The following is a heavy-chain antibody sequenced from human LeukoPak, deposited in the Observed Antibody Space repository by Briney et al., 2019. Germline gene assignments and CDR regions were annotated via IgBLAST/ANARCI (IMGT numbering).Heavy chain of an antibody. CDR3: ARQVEMATISAFHI. CDR1: GYFFTTYW. CDR2: IYPGDSDN. V-gene: IGHV5-51*01. J-gene: IGHJ3*02. D-gene: IGHD5-12*01. Sequence: GESLKISCKASGYFFTTYWIGWVRQMPGKGLEWMGIIYPGDSDNRYSPSLRGQVTMSVDKSTSTAYLQWNSLKASDTAMYYCARQVEMATISAFHIWGQGTMVTVSS.